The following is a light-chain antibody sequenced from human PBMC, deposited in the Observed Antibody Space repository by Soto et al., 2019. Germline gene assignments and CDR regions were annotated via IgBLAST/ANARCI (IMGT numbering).Light chain of an antibody. CDR1: QSVNNT. V-gene: IGKV3-15*01. CDR3: QQYNNWPPWT. J-gene: IGKJ1*01. Sequence: EIVMTQSPATLSVSPGERATLSCGASQSVNNTLAWYQQKPGQAPRLLIYGASTRATGIPARFSGSGSGTEFTLTISSLQSEDFAVYYCQQYNNWPPWTFGQGTKVDIK. CDR2: GAS.